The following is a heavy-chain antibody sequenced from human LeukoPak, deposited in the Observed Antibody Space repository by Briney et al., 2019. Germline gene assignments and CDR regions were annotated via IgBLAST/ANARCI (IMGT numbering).Heavy chain of an antibody. CDR2: IYYSGST. CDR3: ARVELLNWFDP. CDR1: GGSISSYY. J-gene: IGHJ5*02. V-gene: IGHV4-39*01. Sequence: SETLSLTCTVSGGSISSYYWSWIRQPPGKGLEWIGSIYYSGSTYYNPSLKSRVTISVDTSKNQFSLKLSSVTAADTAVYYCARVELLNWFDPWGQGTLVTVSS. D-gene: IGHD1-7*01.